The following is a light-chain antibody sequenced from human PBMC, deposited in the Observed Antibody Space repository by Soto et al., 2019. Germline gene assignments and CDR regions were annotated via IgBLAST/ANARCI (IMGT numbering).Light chain of an antibody. V-gene: IGKV1-5*01. CDR2: DAS. CDR3: QQYSGYPWT. J-gene: IGKJ1*01. CDR1: QSIRNNW. Sequence: DIQMTQSPTTLSASVGDRVTITCRASQSIRNNWLAWYQQKPGKAPKLLIFDASSLEGGVPSRFSGSGSGTEFTLTISSLQPVDFATYYCQQYSGYPWTFGQGTKVEI.